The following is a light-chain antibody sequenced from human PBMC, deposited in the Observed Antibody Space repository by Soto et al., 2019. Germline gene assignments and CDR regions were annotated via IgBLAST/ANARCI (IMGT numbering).Light chain of an antibody. CDR3: GSWDSSLSAYV. CDR2: GNS. V-gene: IGLV1-40*01. Sequence: QSVLTQPPSVSGAPGQRVTISCTGSSSNIGAGYDVHWYQQLPGTAPKLLIYGNSNRPSGVPDRFSGPKSGTSATLGITGFQTGDEADYYCGSWDSSLSAYVFGTGTKVTVL. CDR1: SSNIGAGYD. J-gene: IGLJ1*01.